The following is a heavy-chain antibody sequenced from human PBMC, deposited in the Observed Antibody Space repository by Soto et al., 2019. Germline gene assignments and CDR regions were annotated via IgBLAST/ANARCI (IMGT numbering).Heavy chain of an antibody. J-gene: IGHJ4*02. V-gene: IGHV3-33*01. CDR1: GFPFSSYC. Sequence: PGGSMRLSCAAAGFPFSSYCMHWVRPDTGKGLEWVAVIWYDGSNKYYADSVKGRFTISRDNSKNTLYLQMSRLRSDDTAVYYCARDRCSGGSCYHDYWGQGTLVTVSS. CDR2: IWYDGSNK. D-gene: IGHD2-15*01. CDR3: ARDRCSGGSCYHDY.